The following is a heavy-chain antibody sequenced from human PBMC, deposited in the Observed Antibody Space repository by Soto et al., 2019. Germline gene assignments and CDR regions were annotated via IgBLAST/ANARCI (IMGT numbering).Heavy chain of an antibody. D-gene: IGHD4-17*01. J-gene: IGHJ4*02. CDR1: GFSLSTSGMC. V-gene: IGHV2-70*11. Sequence: SGPTLVNPTQTLTLTCTFSGFSLSTSGMCVSWIRQPPGKALEWLARIDWDDDKYYSTSLKTRLTISKDTSKNQVVLTMTNMDPVDTATYHCARSTRYGDYLTALDYWGQGTLVTVSS. CDR2: IDWDDDK. CDR3: ARSTRYGDYLTALDY.